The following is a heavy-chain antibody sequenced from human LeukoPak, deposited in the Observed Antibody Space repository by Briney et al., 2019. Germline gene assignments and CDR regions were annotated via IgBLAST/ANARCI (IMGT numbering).Heavy chain of an antibody. D-gene: IGHD3-22*01. Sequence: GGSLRLSCAASGFXFSSYAMSWVRQAPGKGLGWVSTISGSGGSTYYADSVKGRFTISRDNSKNTLYLQMNSLRAEDTAVYYCATKVTYDYDSSVYFPSGYFDYWGQGTLVTVSS. CDR3: ATKVTYDYDSSVYFPSGYFDY. CDR2: ISGSGGST. CDR1: GFXFSSYA. V-gene: IGHV3-23*01. J-gene: IGHJ4*02.